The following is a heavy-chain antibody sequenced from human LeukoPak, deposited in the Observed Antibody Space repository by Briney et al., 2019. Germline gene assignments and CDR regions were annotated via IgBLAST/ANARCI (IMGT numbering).Heavy chain of an antibody. CDR2: IYYSGST. CDR3: ARLNYYDSSGYYSLFDY. V-gene: IGHV4-59*01. J-gene: IGHJ4*02. D-gene: IGHD3-22*01. Sequence: SSETLSLTCTVSGGSISSYYWSWIRQPPGKGLEWIGYIYYSGSTNYNPSLKSRVTISVDTSKNQFSLKLSSVTAADTAVYYCARLNYYDSSGYYSLFDYWGQGTLVTVSS. CDR1: GGSISSYY.